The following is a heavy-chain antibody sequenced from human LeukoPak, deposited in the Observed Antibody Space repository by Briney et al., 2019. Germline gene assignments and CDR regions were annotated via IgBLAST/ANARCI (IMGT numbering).Heavy chain of an antibody. J-gene: IGHJ4*02. CDR3: AKRHDYGDYGGGLYFDY. D-gene: IGHD4-17*01. V-gene: IGHV3-9*01. Sequence: PGGSLRLSCAASGFTFDDYAMHWVRQAPGKGLEWVSSISWNSGSIGYADSVKGRFTISRDNAKNSLYLQMNSLRAEDTALYYCAKRHDYGDYGGGLYFDYWGQGTLVTVSS. CDR1: GFTFDDYA. CDR2: ISWNSGSI.